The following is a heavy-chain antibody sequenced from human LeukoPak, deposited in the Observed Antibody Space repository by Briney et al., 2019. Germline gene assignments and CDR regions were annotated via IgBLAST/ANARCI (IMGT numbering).Heavy chain of an antibody. CDR3: ARASGYCSGGSCSPPDY. CDR2: IKQDGGEI. D-gene: IGHD2-15*01. J-gene: IGHJ4*02. Sequence: GGSLRLSCAASGFAFSNYWMTWVRQAPGKGLEWVADIKQDGGEIYYVDSVKGRFTISRDNAKNSLYLQMNSLRAEDTAVYYCARASGYCSGGSCSPPDYWGQGTLVTVPS. CDR1: GFAFSNYW. V-gene: IGHV3-7*05.